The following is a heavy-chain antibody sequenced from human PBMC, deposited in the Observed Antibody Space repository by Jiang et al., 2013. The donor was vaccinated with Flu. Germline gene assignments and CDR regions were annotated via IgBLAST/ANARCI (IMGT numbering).Heavy chain of an antibody. J-gene: IGHJ6*02. D-gene: IGHD2-15*01. CDR3: ARVEDLPPSGMDV. CDR2: IWYDGSNK. Sequence: TFSSYGMHWVRQAPGKGLEWVAVIWYDGSNKYYADSVKGRFTISRDNSKNTLYLQMNSLRAEDTAVYYCARVEDLPPSGMDVWGQGTTVTVSS. CDR1: TFSSYG. V-gene: IGHV3-33*01.